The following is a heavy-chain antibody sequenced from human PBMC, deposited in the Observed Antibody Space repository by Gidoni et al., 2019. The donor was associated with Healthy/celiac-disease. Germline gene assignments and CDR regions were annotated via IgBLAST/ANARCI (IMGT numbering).Heavy chain of an antibody. J-gene: IGHJ3*02. CDR2: IYRGGSK. CDR1: GFTLSSNY. Sequence: EVPLVESGGGLVQPGGSVSLPCAASGFTLSSNYMSLVRQAPGKGLEWVAVIYRGGSKYDADSVKGRLTNSRDNSKNTLYLQRNSLRAEDTAVYYCARAEMSAFDIWGQGTMVTVSS. CDR3: ARAEMSAFDI. V-gene: IGHV3-66*01.